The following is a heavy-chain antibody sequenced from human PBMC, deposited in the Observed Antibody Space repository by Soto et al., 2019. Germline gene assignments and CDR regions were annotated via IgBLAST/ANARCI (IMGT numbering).Heavy chain of an antibody. CDR1: GYTFTSYG. Sequence: QVQLVQSGAEVKKPGASVKVSCKASGYTFTSYGISWVRQAPGQGLEWMGWISTYNGNTKYAQKPQGRVTMTTDTTTSTRDMDAGCLGSDDTAEFYCASEIVRGVRSGYWGQGTLVTVSS. CDR3: ASEIVRGVRSGY. CDR2: ISTYNGNT. V-gene: IGHV1-18*01. J-gene: IGHJ4*02. D-gene: IGHD3-10*02.